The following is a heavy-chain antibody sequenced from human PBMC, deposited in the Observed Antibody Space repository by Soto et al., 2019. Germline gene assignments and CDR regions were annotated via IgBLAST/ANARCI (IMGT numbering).Heavy chain of an antibody. D-gene: IGHD6-19*01. Sequence: ASVKVSCKASGYTFTSYAMHWVRQAPGQRLEWMGWINAGNGNTKYSQKFQGRVTITRDTSASTAYMELSSLRSEDTAVYYCAREVSGWPYYYFDYWGQGTLVTVSS. CDR1: GYTFTSYA. CDR2: INAGNGNT. V-gene: IGHV1-3*01. J-gene: IGHJ4*02. CDR3: AREVSGWPYYYFDY.